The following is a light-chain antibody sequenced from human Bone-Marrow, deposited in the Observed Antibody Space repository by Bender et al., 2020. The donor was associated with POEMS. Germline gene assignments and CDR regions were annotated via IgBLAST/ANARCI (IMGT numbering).Light chain of an antibody. V-gene: IGLV3-25*03. J-gene: IGLJ3*02. CDR1: NIGSKS. Sequence: SYVLTQPPSVSVAPGKTASITCGGNNIGSKSVHWYQQKPGQAPTLVIYNDIERPSGIPERFSGSSSGTAVTLTISGVQAEDEGDYYCQSGHSSPPYHGVFGGGTKLTVL. CDR2: NDI. CDR3: QSGHSSPPYHGV.